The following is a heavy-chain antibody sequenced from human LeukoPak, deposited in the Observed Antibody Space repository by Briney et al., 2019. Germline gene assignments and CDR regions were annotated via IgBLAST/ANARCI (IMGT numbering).Heavy chain of an antibody. J-gene: IGHJ5*02. CDR2: INHSGST. Sequence: PSETLSLTCAVYGGSFSGYYWSWIRQPPGKGLEWIGEINHSGSTNYNPSLKSRVTISVDASKNQFSLKLSSVTAADMAVYYCAREGGFLEWLSDNWFDPWGQGTLVTVSS. CDR3: AREGGFLEWLSDNWFDP. D-gene: IGHD3-3*01. V-gene: IGHV4-34*01. CDR1: GGSFSGYY.